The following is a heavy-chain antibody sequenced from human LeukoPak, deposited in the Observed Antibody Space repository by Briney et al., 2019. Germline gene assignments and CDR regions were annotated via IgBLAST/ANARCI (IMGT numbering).Heavy chain of an antibody. D-gene: IGHD3-10*01. V-gene: IGHV3-30*02. J-gene: IGHJ5*02. CDR2: IRYEGSSK. CDR3: AKDLLRDRWFGES. CDR1: GFTFRNYG. Sequence: GGSLRLSCAASGFTFRNYGMHWVRQAPDKGLEWVAFIRYEGSSKYYADSVKGRFTISRDNSKNTLYLQMDSLRPEDTAVYYCAKDLLRDRWFGESWGQGTLVTVSS.